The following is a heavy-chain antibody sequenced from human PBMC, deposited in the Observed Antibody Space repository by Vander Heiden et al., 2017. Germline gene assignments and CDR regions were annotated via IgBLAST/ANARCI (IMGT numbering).Heavy chain of an antibody. Sequence: EVQLVESGGGLVKPGGSLRLSCAASGFTFSNAWMNWVRQAPGKGLEWVGRIKSKTDGGTTDYAAPVKGRFTISRDDSKNTLYLQMNSLKIEDTAVYYCTTRGYYYAGAFDIWGQGTMVTVSS. D-gene: IGHD3-22*01. CDR2: IKSKTDGGTT. CDR1: GFTFSNAW. J-gene: IGHJ3*02. V-gene: IGHV3-15*07. CDR3: TTRGYYYAGAFDI.